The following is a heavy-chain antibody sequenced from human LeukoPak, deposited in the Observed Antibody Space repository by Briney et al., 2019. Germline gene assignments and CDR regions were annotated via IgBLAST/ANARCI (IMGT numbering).Heavy chain of an antibody. V-gene: IGHV3-23*01. Sequence: GGSLRLSCAASGFTFTSYAMSWVRQAPGKGLEWVSAISGSGGSGGSTYYADSVKGRFTISRDNSNNTLYLQMNSLRAEDTAVYYCATRAVYSGSPVDMYYFDYWGQGTLVTVSS. D-gene: IGHD1-26*01. CDR1: GFTFTSYA. CDR2: ISGSGGSGGST. CDR3: ATRAVYSGSPVDMYYFDY. J-gene: IGHJ4*02.